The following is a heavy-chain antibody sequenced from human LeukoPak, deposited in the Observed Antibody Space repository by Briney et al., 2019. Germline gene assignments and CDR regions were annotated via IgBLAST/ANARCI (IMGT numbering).Heavy chain of an antibody. CDR2: IYWDDDK. J-gene: IGHJ4*02. Sequence: SGPTLVKPTQTLTLTCTFSGFSLSTSGVGVGWIRQPPGKALEWLALIYWDDDKRYSPSLKSRLTITKDTSKNQVVLTMTNMDPVDTATYYCAHNRGYNPIGGYYFDYWGQGTLVTVSS. D-gene: IGHD5-24*01. CDR1: GFSLSTSGVG. V-gene: IGHV2-5*02. CDR3: AHNRGYNPIGGYYFDY.